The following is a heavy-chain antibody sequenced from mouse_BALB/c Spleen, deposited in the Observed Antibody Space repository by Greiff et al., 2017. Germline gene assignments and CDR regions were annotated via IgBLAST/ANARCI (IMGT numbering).Heavy chain of an antibody. CDR1: GFAFSSYD. CDR3: ARLGNSYAMDY. Sequence: EVHLVESGGGLVKPGGSLKLSCAASGFAFSSYDMSWVRQTPEKRLEWVAYISSGGGSTYYPDTVKGRFTISRDNAKNTLYLQMSSLKSEDTAMYDCARLGNSYAMDYWGQGTSVTVSS. D-gene: IGHD2-1*01. CDR2: ISSGGGST. J-gene: IGHJ4*01. V-gene: IGHV5-12-1*01.